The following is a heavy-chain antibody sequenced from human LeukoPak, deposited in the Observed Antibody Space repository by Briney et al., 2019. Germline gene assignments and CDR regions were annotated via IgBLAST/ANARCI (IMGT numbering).Heavy chain of an antibody. Sequence: TASETLSLTCTVSGGSISSYYWSWIRQPPVKGLEWIGYIYYSGSTNYNPSLKSRVTISVDTSKNQFSLKLSSVTAADTAVYYCARDPGEHSFDYWGQGTLVTVSS. V-gene: IGHV4-59*01. CDR3: ARDPGEHSFDY. D-gene: IGHD3-10*01. J-gene: IGHJ4*02. CDR1: GGSISSYY. CDR2: IYYSGST.